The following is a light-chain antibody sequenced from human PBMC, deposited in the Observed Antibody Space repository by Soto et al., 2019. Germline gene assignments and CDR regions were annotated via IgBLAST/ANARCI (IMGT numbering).Light chain of an antibody. CDR3: QQYFSSPWT. CDR2: WAS. CDR1: QSVFYDSKNKNY. J-gene: IGKJ1*01. V-gene: IGKV4-1*01. Sequence: DIVMTQSPDSLAVSLGERATINCKSSQSVFYDSKNKNYLAWYQQKPGQPPKLLIYWASTRESGVPDRFSGSGSGTDFTLTINSLQAEDVAVYYCQQYFSSPWTFGQGTKVEIK.